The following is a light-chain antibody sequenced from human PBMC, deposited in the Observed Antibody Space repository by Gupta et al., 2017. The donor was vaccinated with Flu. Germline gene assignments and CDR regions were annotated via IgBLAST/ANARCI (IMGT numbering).Light chain of an antibody. CDR3: ATGDASMNGRV. Sequence: QSLLTQPHSSSGTPGQRFTISCSGSPSTIGRNPLSWYQQLPGAAPKLFIQNDNSRYSGVPARFSAANAGTSAAVTTSGLQAEEEGDFYCATGDASMNGRVFGGGTRLTVL. V-gene: IGLV1-44*01. CDR2: NDN. CDR1: PSTIGRNP. J-gene: IGLJ3*02.